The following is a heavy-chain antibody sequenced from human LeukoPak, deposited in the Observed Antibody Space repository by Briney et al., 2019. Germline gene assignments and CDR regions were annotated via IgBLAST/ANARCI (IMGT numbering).Heavy chain of an antibody. Sequence: SETLSLTCTVSGGSISSYYWSWIRQPPGKGLEWIGYIYYSGSTNYNPSLKSRVTISVDTSKNQFSLKLSSATAADTAVYYCARTGYSSGWSSTYFDYWGQGTLVTVSS. CDR3: ARTGYSSGWSSTYFDY. CDR2: IYYSGST. V-gene: IGHV4-59*01. D-gene: IGHD6-19*01. J-gene: IGHJ4*02. CDR1: GGSISSYY.